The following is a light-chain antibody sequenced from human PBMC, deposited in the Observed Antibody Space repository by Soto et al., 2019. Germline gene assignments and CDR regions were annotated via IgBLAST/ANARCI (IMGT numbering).Light chain of an antibody. V-gene: IGLV1-40*01. CDR2: GNS. J-gene: IGLJ1*01. CDR3: QSYDSSLSGSEV. Sequence: QSVLTQPPSVSGAPGQRVTISCTGSSSNIGAGYDVHWYQQLPGTAPKLLIYGNSNRPSGVPDRFSGSKSGTSAFLAITGLQAEDEADYYCQSYDSSLSGSEVFGTGTSSPS. CDR1: SSNIGAGYD.